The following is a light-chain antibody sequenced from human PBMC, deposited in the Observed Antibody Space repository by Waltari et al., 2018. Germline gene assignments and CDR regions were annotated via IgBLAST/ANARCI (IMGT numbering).Light chain of an antibody. Sequence: EIVLTQSPGTLSLSPGERATLSCRASQSVGKSLAWYQPQPGQAPRLLIYDASSRATGIPDRFSGSGSGTDFSLTISRLEPEDFSVYYCQHYVTLPATFGQGTKVEV. J-gene: IGKJ1*01. CDR2: DAS. V-gene: IGKV3-20*01. CDR1: QSVGKS. CDR3: QHYVTLPAT.